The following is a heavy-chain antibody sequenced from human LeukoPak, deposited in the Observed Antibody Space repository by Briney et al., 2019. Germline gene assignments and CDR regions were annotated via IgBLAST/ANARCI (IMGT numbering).Heavy chain of an antibody. Sequence: PSETLSLTCTVSGGSVNSTNYFWGWIRQPPGKGLEWIGNIYYSGSTYYNPSLKSRFTMSVDTSKNQFSLNLNSVTAADTAVYYCARDADFSGFGEWLIEYWGQGTRVTVSS. CDR2: IYYSGST. CDR1: GGSVNSTNYF. CDR3: ARDADFSGFGEWLIEY. D-gene: IGHD3-10*01. J-gene: IGHJ4*02. V-gene: IGHV4-39*07.